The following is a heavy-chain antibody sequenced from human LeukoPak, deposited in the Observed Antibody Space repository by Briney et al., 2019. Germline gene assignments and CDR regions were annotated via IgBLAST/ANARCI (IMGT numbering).Heavy chain of an antibody. V-gene: IGHV4-59*01. Sequence: SETLSLTCTVSGGSISSYYWSWTRQPPGKGLEWIGYIYYSGSTNYNPSLKSRVTISVDTSKNQFSLKLSSVTAADTAVYYCARDSCTNGVCHFDYWGQGTLVTVSS. CDR1: GGSISSYY. J-gene: IGHJ4*02. CDR3: ARDSCTNGVCHFDY. CDR2: IYYSGST. D-gene: IGHD2-8*01.